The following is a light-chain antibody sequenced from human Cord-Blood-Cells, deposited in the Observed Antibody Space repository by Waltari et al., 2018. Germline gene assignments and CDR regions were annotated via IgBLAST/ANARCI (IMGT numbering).Light chain of an antibody. J-gene: IGKJ4*01. Sequence: DIVMTPPPATCSWCPGGRATLSCRASQSVSSNLAWYQQKPCQAPRLLIYGASTRATGIPARFSGSGSGTEFTLTISSLQSEDFAVYYCQQYNNWPLTFGGGTKVEIK. CDR1: QSVSSN. CDR3: QQYNNWPLT. V-gene: IGKV3-15*01. CDR2: GAS.